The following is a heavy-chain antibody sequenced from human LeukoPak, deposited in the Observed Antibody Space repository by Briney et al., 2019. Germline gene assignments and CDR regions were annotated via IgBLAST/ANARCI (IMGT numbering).Heavy chain of an antibody. Sequence: GGSLRLSCAASGFTYSTYAMSWVRQAPGKGLEWVSAISGSGGSTYYADSVKGRFTISRDNSKNTLYLQMNSLRAEDTAVYYCEAVSSGYFLEKLDYWGQGTLVTVSS. CDR3: EAVSSGYFLEKLDY. J-gene: IGHJ4*02. V-gene: IGHV3-23*01. D-gene: IGHD3-22*01. CDR2: ISGSGGST. CDR1: GFTYSTYA.